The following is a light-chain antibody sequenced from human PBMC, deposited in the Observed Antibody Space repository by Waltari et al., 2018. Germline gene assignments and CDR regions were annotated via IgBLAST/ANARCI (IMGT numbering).Light chain of an antibody. CDR2: DVS. CDR1: SNDVGGYNS. V-gene: IGLV2-14*01. CDR3: SSQSSNDVVL. Sequence: QSALTQPASVSGSPGQSVTTFFAGTSNDVGGYNSVSWYQEHPGQAPRVIIYDVSDRPSGVSDRFSGSKSGNTASLTISGLQAEDEADYYCSSQSSNDVVLFGGGTKLTVL. J-gene: IGLJ2*01.